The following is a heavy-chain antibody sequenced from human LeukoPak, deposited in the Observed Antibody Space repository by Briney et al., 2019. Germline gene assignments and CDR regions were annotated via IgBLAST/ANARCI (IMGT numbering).Heavy chain of an antibody. CDR3: ARQYSSGATE. CDR1: GVSFSSSSYY. D-gene: IGHD2-15*01. Sequence: SGTLSLTCTVSGVSFSSSSYYWGWIRQPPGKRMEWIGSIYYSGSTYYNPSLKSRVTISVDTSKNQFSLRLSSATAADTAVYYCARQYSSGATERGQGTLVTFSS. CDR2: IYYSGST. V-gene: IGHV4-39*01. J-gene: IGHJ4*02.